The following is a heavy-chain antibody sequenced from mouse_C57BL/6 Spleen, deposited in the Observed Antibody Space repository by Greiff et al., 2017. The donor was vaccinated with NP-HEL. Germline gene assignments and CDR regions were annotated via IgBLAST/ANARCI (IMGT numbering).Heavy chain of an antibody. Sequence: ESGPGLVKPSQSLSLTCSVTGYSITSGYYWNWIRQFPGNKLEWMGYISYDGSNNYNPSLKNRISITRDTSKNQFFLKLNSVTTEDTATYYCAKQALGAWFAYWGQGTLVTVSA. CDR3: AKQALGAWFAY. CDR2: ISYDGSN. J-gene: IGHJ3*01. D-gene: IGHD4-1*01. CDR1: GYSITSGYY. V-gene: IGHV3-6*01.